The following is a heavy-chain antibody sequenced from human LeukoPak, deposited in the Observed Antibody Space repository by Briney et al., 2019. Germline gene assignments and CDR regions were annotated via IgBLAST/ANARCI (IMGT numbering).Heavy chain of an antibody. V-gene: IGHV1-18*01. CDR1: GYTFTSYD. D-gene: IGHD3-9*01. CDR2: MNPNSGNT. CDR3: AKGQNVLRYFDWLSFFDY. Sequence: ASVKVSCKASGYTFTSYDINWVRQATGQGLGWMGWMNPNSGNTNYAQKLQGRVTMTTDTSTSTAYMELRSLRSDDAAVYYCAKGQNVLRYFDWLSFFDYWGQGTLVTVSS. J-gene: IGHJ4*02.